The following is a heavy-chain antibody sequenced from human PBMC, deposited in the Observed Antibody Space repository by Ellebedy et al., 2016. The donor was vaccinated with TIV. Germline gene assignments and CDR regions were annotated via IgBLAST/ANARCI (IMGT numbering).Heavy chain of an antibody. D-gene: IGHD1-26*01. Sequence: AASVKISCKASGYTFTSYYMHWVQQAPGQGLEWMGVIDPSGGSTVYAQKFQGRVTMTRDTSTSTVYMELRSLRSDDTAVYYCSSDSIVGSSSPYYNSMDVWGQGTTVTVSS. CDR3: SSDSIVGSSSPYYNSMDV. J-gene: IGHJ6*02. CDR1: GYTFTSYY. CDR2: IDPSGGST. V-gene: IGHV1-46*01.